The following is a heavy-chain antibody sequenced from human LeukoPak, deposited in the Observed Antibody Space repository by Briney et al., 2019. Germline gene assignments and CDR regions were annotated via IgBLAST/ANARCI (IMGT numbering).Heavy chain of an antibody. D-gene: IGHD4-17*01. J-gene: IGHJ4*02. V-gene: IGHV3-30*02. CDR2: IRYDGSNK. CDR3: AKGGSKMTTGYFDY. Sequence: GGSLRLSCAAPGSTFSSYGMHWVRQAPGKGLEWVAFIRYDGSNKYYADSVKGRFTIPRDNSKNTLYLKMNSLRAEDTAVYYCAKGGSKMTTGYFDYWGQGTLVTVSS. CDR1: GSTFSSYG.